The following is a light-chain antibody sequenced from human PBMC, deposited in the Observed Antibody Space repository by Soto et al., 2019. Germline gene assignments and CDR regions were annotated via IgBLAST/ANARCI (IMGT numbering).Light chain of an antibody. V-gene: IGKV1-5*03. Sequence: DIPMTQSPSTLSASVGDRVTITCRASQSISSWLAWYQQKPGKAPKLLIYKASSLESGVPSRFSGSGSGTEFTLTISSLQPDDFATYYRQQYNSYSYTFGQGTKLEIK. J-gene: IGKJ2*01. CDR1: QSISSW. CDR2: KAS. CDR3: QQYNSYSYT.